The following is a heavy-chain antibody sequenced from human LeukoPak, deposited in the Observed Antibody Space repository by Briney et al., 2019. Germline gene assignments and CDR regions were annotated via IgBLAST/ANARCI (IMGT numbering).Heavy chain of an antibody. CDR2: INHSGST. D-gene: IGHD2-2*01. V-gene: IGHV4-34*01. CDR3: AREVRFSRRSDY. J-gene: IGHJ4*02. Sequence: SETLSLTCTVSGGSISSYYWSWIRQPPGKGLEWIGEINHSGSTNYNPSLKSRVTISVDTSKNQFSLKLSSVTAADTAVYYCAREVRFSRRSDYWGQGTLVTVSS. CDR1: GGSISSYY.